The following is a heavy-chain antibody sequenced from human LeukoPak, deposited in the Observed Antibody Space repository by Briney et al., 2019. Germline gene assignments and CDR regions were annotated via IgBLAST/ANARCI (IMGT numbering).Heavy chain of an antibody. D-gene: IGHD2-15*01. CDR1: GFTFSSYE. V-gene: IGHV3-21*01. CDR2: ISSSSSYI. J-gene: IGHJ6*03. CDR3: ARGGVVVRSYYYYMDV. Sequence: GGSLRLSCAASGFTFSSYEMNWVRQAPGKGLEWVSSISSSSSYIYYADSMKGRFTISRDNAKKSLYLQMNSLRAEDTAVYYCARGGVVVRSYYYYMDVWGKGTTVTVSS.